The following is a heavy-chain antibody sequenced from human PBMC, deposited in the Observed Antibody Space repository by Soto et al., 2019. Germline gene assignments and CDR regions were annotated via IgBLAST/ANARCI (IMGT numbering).Heavy chain of an antibody. CDR1: GYSFTSYW. J-gene: IGHJ6*02. CDR2: IYPGDSDT. D-gene: IGHD3-10*01. Sequence: GESLKISCKGSGYSFTSYWIGWVRQMPGKGLEWMGIIYPGDSDTRYSPSFQGQVTISADKSISTAYLQWSNLKASDTAMYYCARHTVSPPSYGETDYSSYGMDVWGQGTTVTVSS. V-gene: IGHV5-51*01. CDR3: ARHTVSPPSYGETDYSSYGMDV.